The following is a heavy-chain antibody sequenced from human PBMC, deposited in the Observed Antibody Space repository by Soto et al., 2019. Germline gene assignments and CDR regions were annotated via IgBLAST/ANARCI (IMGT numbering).Heavy chain of an antibody. J-gene: IGHJ4*02. V-gene: IGHV3-30-3*01. D-gene: IGHD3-9*01. Sequence: GGSLRLSCAASGFTFSSYAMHWVRQAPGKGLEWVAVISYDGSNKYYADSVKGRFTISGDNSKNTLYLQMNSLRAEDTAVYYCARVLRYFDWPFNYWGQGTLVTVSS. CDR3: ARVLRYFDWPFNY. CDR2: ISYDGSNK. CDR1: GFTFSSYA.